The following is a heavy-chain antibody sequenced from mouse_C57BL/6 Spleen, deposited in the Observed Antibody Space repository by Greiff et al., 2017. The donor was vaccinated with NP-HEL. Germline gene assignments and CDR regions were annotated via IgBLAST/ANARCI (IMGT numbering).Heavy chain of an antibody. V-gene: IGHV5-9*01. Sequence: EVHLVESGGGLVKPGGSLKLSCAASGFTFSSYTMSWVRQTPEKRLEWVATISGGGGNTYYPDSVKGRFTISRDNAKNTLYLQMSSLRSEDTALYYCARREVTYYFDYWGQGTTLTVSS. CDR3: ARREVTYYFDY. CDR2: ISGGGGNT. J-gene: IGHJ2*01. D-gene: IGHD2-2*01. CDR1: GFTFSSYT.